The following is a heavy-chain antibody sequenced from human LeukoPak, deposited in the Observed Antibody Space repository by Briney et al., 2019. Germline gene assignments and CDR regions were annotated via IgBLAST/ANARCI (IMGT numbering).Heavy chain of an antibody. V-gene: IGHV3-11*06. J-gene: IGHJ4*02. CDR2: ISSSSSYT. Sequence: GGSLRLSCAASGFTFSDYYMSWLRQAPGKGVEWISYISSSSSYTNYADSVKGRFTISRDNAKNSLYLQMNCLRAEDTAVYYCARDTKRFQKYYFDYWGQGTLVTVSS. CDR3: ARDTKRFQKYYFDY. CDR1: GFTFSDYY. D-gene: IGHD3-3*01.